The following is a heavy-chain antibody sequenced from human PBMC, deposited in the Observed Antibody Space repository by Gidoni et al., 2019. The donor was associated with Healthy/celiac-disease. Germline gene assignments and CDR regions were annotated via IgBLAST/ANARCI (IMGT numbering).Heavy chain of an antibody. CDR2: ISSSSSTI. CDR3: ARGEVVTTVVTLPNY. Sequence: EVQLVESGGGLVQPGGSLSLSCAASGFTFSSYSMNWVRQAPGKGLEWVSYISSSSSTIYYADSVKGRFTISRDNAKNSLYLQMNSLRDEDTAVYYCARGEVVTTVVTLPNYWGQGTLVTVSS. CDR1: GFTFSSYS. J-gene: IGHJ4*02. D-gene: IGHD4-17*01. V-gene: IGHV3-48*02.